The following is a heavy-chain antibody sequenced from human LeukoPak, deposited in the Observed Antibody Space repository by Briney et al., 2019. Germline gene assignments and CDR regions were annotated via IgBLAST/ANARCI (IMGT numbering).Heavy chain of an antibody. CDR3: ARVHYGSGSYYKLNWFDP. D-gene: IGHD3-10*01. J-gene: IGHJ5*02. Sequence: PSETLSLTCAVYGGSFSGYHWSWIRQPPGKGLEWIGEINHSGSTNYNPSLKSRVTISVDTSKNQFSLKLSSVTAADTAVYYCARVHYGSGSYYKLNWFDPWGQGTLVTVSS. CDR2: INHSGST. CDR1: GGSFSGYH. V-gene: IGHV4-34*01.